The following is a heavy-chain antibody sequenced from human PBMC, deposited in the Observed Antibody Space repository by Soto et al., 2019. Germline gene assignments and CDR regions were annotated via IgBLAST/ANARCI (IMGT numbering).Heavy chain of an antibody. CDR2: INSDGSST. Sequence: EVQLVESGGGLVQPGGSLRLYYAASRFTFSSYWIHWVRQAPGKGLVWVSRINSDGSSTTYADSVKGRFTISRDNAKNTLYLQMTSLRAEDTAVYYCARVSREVVPAAIDYWGQGTLVTVSS. V-gene: IGHV3-74*01. D-gene: IGHD2-2*01. CDR3: ARVSREVVPAAIDY. J-gene: IGHJ4*02. CDR1: RFTFSSYW.